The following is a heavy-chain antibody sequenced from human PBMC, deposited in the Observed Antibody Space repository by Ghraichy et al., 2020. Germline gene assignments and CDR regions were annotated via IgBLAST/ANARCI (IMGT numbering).Heavy chain of an antibody. CDR1: GGSISSSSYH. D-gene: IGHD6-13*01. CDR2: IYYSGST. J-gene: IGHJ4*02. CDR3: ARLYSYSSNLYFDY. V-gene: IGHV4-39*01. Sequence: SETLSLTCTVSGGSISSSSYHWGWIRQPPGKGLEWIGSIYYSGSTYYNPSLKSRVTISVDTSKNQFSLKLSSVTAADTAVYYCARLYSYSSNLYFDYWGQRTLVTVSS.